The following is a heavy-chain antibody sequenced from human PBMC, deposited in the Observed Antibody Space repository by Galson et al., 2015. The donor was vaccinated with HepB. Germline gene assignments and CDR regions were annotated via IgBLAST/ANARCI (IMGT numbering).Heavy chain of an antibody. V-gene: IGHV2-5*01. CDR3: AHKWFPRPDAFDI. CDR1: VFSLSTSGVG. D-gene: IGHD3-22*01. J-gene: IGHJ3*02. CDR2: NYWNDDK. Sequence: PELVKPTQPLTLACTFSVFSLSTSGVGVGWLRQHPGKALEWLALNYWNDDKRYSPSRKIRLTITKDSSKNQVVLTMTNMDPVDTATYYCAHKWFPRPDAFDIWGQGTMVTVSS.